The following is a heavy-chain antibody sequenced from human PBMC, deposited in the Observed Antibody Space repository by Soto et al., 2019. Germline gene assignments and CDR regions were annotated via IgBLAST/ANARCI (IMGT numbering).Heavy chain of an antibody. CDR2: INSSSSFI. CDR3: ARGPPGDCGGDCHPDY. D-gene: IGHD2-21*02. V-gene: IGHV3-48*02. CDR1: GFTFSSYS. J-gene: IGHJ4*02. Sequence: EVQLVESGGGLVQPGGSLRLSCAASGFTFSSYSMNWVRQAPGKGLEWVSYINSSSSFIYYADSVKGRITISRDNAKNSMYLQMNSLRDEDTAVYYCARGPPGDCGGDCHPDYWGQGTLVTVSS.